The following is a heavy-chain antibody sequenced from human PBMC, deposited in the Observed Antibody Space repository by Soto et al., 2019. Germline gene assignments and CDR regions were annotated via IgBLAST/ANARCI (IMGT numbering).Heavy chain of an antibody. CDR3: ARQFRKTIDY. J-gene: IGHJ4*02. V-gene: IGHV4-39*01. CDR2: IYYSGST. CDR1: GGSISSSSYY. Sequence: SETLSLTCTVSGGSISSSSYYWGWIRQPPGKGLEWIGSIYYSGSTYYNPSLKSRVTISVDTSKNQFSLKLSSVTAADTAVYYCARQFRKTIDYWGQGTLVTV.